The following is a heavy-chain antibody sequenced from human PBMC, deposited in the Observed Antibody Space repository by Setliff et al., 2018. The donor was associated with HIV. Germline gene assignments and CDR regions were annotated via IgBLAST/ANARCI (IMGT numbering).Heavy chain of an antibody. D-gene: IGHD7-27*01. Sequence: PSETLSLTCAVYGRSFSGDYWNWIRQSPGKGLEWIGEINHSGGTNYNPSLKSRVTLSIDTSKNQFSLNVSSVTAADTAVYYCARGWGHDGFDFWGQGTMVTVSS. CDR3: ARGWGHDGFDF. V-gene: IGHV4-34*01. CDR1: GRSFSGDY. CDR2: INHSGGT. J-gene: IGHJ3*01.